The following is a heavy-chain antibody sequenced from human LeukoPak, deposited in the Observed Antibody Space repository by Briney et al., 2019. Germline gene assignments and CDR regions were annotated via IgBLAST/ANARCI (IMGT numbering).Heavy chain of an antibody. CDR2: IIPILGIA. D-gene: IGHD3-10*01. V-gene: IGHV1-69*04. CDR1: GGTFSSYA. J-gene: IGHJ4*02. CDR3: AARITMVRGVDY. Sequence: SVKVSCKASGGTFSSYAISWVRQAPGQGLEWMGRIIPILGIANYAQKFQGRVTITADKSTSTAYMELSSLRSEDTAVYYCAARITMVRGVDYWGQGTLVTVSS.